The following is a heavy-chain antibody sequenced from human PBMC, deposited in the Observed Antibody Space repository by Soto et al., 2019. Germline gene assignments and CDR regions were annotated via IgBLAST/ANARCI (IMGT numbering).Heavy chain of an antibody. V-gene: IGHV4-39*01. Sequence: SETLSLTSSFSGFSISSIIYYLGWVSQPPGKGLEWIGSVYYSGSTYYNPSLESRVTISVDKSKNQFSLKLMSLSAADTAVYYCGRLEGLATISYYFDYWGQGALVTVSS. CDR1: GFSISSIIYY. CDR3: GRLEGLATISYYFDY. D-gene: IGHD3-9*01. J-gene: IGHJ4*02. CDR2: VYYSGST.